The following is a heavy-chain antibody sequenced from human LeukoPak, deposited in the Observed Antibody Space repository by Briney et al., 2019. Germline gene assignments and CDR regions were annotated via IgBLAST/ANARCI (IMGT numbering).Heavy chain of an antibody. J-gene: IGHJ4*02. CDR2: ISGTGGST. D-gene: IGHD6-6*01. Sequence: PGGSLRLSCAASGFTFSSSGMSWVRQAPGKGLEWVSGISGTGGSTYYGDSVKGRFTISRDNSKNMLYLQMNSLSVDDTGIYYCAKGFVEPRPHYFDYWGQGTLVTVSS. CDR1: GFTFSSSG. V-gene: IGHV3-23*01. CDR3: AKGFVEPRPHYFDY.